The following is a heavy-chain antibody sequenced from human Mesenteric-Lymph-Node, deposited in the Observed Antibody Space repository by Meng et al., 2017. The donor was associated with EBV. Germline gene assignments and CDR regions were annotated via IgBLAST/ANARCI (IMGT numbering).Heavy chain of an antibody. J-gene: IGHJ4*02. CDR3: AKDRETVAGGFYFDD. V-gene: IGHV3-30*18. Sequence: HPVRPLNPSCAPPVFPFSTYGSHWVRQDPGQGLEWVAVISYDETNQYYAESVKGRFTISRDNFKNTVHLDMSSLRAEDTAVYYCAKDRETVAGGFYFDDWGPGTLVTVSS. D-gene: IGHD6-13*01. CDR2: ISYDETNQ. CDR1: VFPFSTYG.